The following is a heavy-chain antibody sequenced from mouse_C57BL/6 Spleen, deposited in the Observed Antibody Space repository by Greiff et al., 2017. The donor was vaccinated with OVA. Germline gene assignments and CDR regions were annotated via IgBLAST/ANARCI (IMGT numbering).Heavy chain of an antibody. CDR2: IDPETGGT. V-gene: IGHV1-15*01. CDR1: GYTFTDYE. CDR3: TRGGRYYAMDY. D-gene: IGHD3-3*01. J-gene: IGHJ4*01. Sequence: QVQLKESGAVLVRPGASVTLSCKASGYTFTDYEMHWVKQTPVHGLEWIGAIDPETGGTAYNQKFKGKAILTADKSSSTAYMELRSLTSEDSAVYYCTRGGRYYAMDYWGQGTSVTVAS.